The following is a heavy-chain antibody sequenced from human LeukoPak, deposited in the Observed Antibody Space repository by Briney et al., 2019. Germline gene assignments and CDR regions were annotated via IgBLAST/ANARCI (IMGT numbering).Heavy chain of an antibody. V-gene: IGHV3-9*01. CDR1: GFTFDDYA. Sequence: PGGSLRLSCAASGFTFDDYAMHWVRQAPGKGLEWVSGISWNSGSIGYADSVKGRFTISRDNAKNSLYLQMNSLRAEDTALYYCAKDWGYYGSGSPLLDYWGQGTLVTVSS. CDR3: AKDWGYYGSGSPLLDY. J-gene: IGHJ4*02. CDR2: ISWNSGSI. D-gene: IGHD3-10*01.